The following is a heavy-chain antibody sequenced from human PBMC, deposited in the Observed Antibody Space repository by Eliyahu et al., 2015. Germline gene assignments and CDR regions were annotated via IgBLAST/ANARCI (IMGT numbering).Heavy chain of an antibody. CDR2: IHHSERT. CDR3: ARSPTGTTGFDY. V-gene: IGHV4-38-2*01. CDR1: GXSISXGYY. J-gene: IGHJ4*02. D-gene: IGHD1-1*01. Sequence: QVQLQESGPGLVKPSXXLSLTCAVSGXSISXGYYXXWXRQPPGKGLEWIGXIHHSERTXQNPSLKSRVTISVDTSKNQFSLKLSSVTAADTSVYYCARSPTGTTGFDYWAQGTLVTVSS.